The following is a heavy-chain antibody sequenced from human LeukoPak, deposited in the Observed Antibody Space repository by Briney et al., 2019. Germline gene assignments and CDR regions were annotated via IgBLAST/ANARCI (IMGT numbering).Heavy chain of an antibody. CDR3: QRITIFGVVIDFDY. CDR2: ISVNNGNT. Sequence: ASVKVSCKAFGYAFASYGINWVRQAPGQGLEWMGWISVNNGNTHYAQKFQGRVTMTTDTSTSTAYMEVRSLTSDDTAVYYCQRITIFGVVIDFDYWGLGTLVTVSS. J-gene: IGHJ4*02. D-gene: IGHD3-3*01. V-gene: IGHV1-18*01. CDR1: GYAFASYG.